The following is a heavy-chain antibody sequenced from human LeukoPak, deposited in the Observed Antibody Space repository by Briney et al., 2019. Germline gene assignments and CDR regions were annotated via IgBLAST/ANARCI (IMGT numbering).Heavy chain of an antibody. Sequence: WASVKVSCKASGGTFTSHYMHWVRQAPGQGLEWMGLINPSGSSTLYAQKFQGRVTMTRDMSTTTDYMELSSLRSEDTAVYYCARDNSVGDIAWWFDPWGQGTLVTVSS. V-gene: IGHV1-46*01. CDR3: ARDNSVGDIAWWFDP. CDR1: GGTFTSHY. CDR2: INPSGSST. J-gene: IGHJ5*02. D-gene: IGHD3-16*02.